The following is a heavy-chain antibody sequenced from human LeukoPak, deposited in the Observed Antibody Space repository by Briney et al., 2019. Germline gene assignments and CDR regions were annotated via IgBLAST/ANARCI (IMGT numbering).Heavy chain of an antibody. Sequence: GGSLRLSCAASGFTFDDYTMHWVRQAPGKGLEWVSLITRDGGSTFYADSVKGRFTISRDKSKNSLYLQMNSLRAEDTALYYCATERLKYFDYWGQGTLVTVSS. CDR3: ATERLKYFDY. CDR1: GFTFDDYT. CDR2: ITRDGGST. V-gene: IGHV3-43*01. J-gene: IGHJ4*02.